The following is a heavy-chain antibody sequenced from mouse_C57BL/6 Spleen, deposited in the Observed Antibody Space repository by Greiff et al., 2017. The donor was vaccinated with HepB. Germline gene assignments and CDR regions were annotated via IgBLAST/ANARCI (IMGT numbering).Heavy chain of an antibody. CDR2: IRLKSDNYAT. Sequence: EVHLVESGGGLVQPGGSMKLSCVASGFTFSNYWMNWVRQSPEKGLEWVAQIRLKSDNYATHYAESVKGRFTISRDDSKSSVYLQRNNLRAEDTGIYCCTGGINYYGSSYLAYWGQGTLVTVSA. D-gene: IGHD1-1*01. J-gene: IGHJ3*01. CDR1: GFTFSNYW. V-gene: IGHV6-3*01. CDR3: TGGINYYGSSYLAY.